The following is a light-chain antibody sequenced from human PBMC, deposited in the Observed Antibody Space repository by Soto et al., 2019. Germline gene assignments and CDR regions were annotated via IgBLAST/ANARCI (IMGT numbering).Light chain of an antibody. CDR3: SSYAGSSTPYV. CDR2: DVT. V-gene: IGLV2-14*03. CDR1: SSDVGGYNY. J-gene: IGLJ1*01. Sequence: QSALTQPASVSGSPGQSITISCTGTSSDVGGYNYVSWYQKHPGKAPKLMIYDVTNRPSGVFNRFSGSKSGNTASLTISGLQAEDEADYYCSSYAGSSTPYVFGTGNKLTVL.